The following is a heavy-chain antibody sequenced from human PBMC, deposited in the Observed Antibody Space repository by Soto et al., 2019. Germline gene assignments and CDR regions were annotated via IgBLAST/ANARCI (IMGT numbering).Heavy chain of an antibody. CDR1: GGSISSYY. CDR2: IYTSGST. CDR3: ARALSDDSLPGYAHNWGDP. Sequence: PSVTLSRTWTVSGGSISSYYWSWVRQPAGKGLKWIGRIYTSGSTNYNPSLKSRVTMSVDTSKNQFSLKLSSVTAADKDVYDGARALSDDSLPGYAHNWGDPWGQGTLVPVS. J-gene: IGHJ5*02. D-gene: IGHD3-9*01. V-gene: IGHV4-4*07.